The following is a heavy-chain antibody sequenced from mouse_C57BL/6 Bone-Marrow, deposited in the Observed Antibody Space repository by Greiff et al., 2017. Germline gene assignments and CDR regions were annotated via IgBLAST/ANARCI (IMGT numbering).Heavy chain of an antibody. V-gene: IGHV5-17*01. CDR3: ARPQLGPHYFDY. J-gene: IGHJ2*01. CDR1: GFTFSDYG. D-gene: IGHD4-1*02. CDR2: ISRCSSTI. Sequence: DVQLVEPGGGLVKPGGSLKLSCAASGFTFSDYGMHWVRQAPEKGLAWVAYISRCSSTIYYADTVKGRFTISRDNAKNTLFLQMTSLRYEDTAMYYCARPQLGPHYFDYWGQGTTLTVSS.